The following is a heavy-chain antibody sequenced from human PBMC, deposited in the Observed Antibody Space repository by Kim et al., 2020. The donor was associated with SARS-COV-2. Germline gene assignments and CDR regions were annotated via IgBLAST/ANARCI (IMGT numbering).Heavy chain of an antibody. CDR3: ARHPTSKDFWSGYPYYYYYMDV. D-gene: IGHD3-3*01. J-gene: IGHJ6*03. Sequence: GESLKISCKGSGYSFTSYWIGWVRQMPGKGLEWMGIIYPGDSDTRYSPSFQGQVTISADKSISTAYLQWSSLKASDTAMYYCARHPTSKDFWSGYPYYYYYMDVWGKGTTVTVSS. CDR1: GYSFTSYW. CDR2: IYPGDSDT. V-gene: IGHV5-51*01.